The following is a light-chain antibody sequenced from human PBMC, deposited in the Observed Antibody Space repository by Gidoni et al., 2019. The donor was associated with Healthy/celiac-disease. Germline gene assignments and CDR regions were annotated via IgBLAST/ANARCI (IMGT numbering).Light chain of an antibody. CDR2: RNN. V-gene: IGLV1-47*01. J-gene: IGLJ3*02. Sequence: QSVLTQPPSASGTPGQRVTISCSGSSSNIGSNYVYWYQQLPGTAPKLLIYRNNQRPSGVPDRFSGSKSGTSASLAISGLRSEDEADYYCAAWDDSLSGSWVFGGGTKLTXL. CDR1: SSNIGSNY. CDR3: AAWDDSLSGSWV.